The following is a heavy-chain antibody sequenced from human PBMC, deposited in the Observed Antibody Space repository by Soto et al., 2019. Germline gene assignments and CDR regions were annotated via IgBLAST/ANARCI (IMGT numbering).Heavy chain of an antibody. CDR1: GGSVSSGSYY. CDR3: ASIPGDYYYYGMDV. V-gene: IGHV4-61*01. CDR2: IYYSGST. Sequence: SETLSLTCTVSGGSVSSGSYYWSWIRQPPGKGLEWIGYIYYSGSTNYNPSLKSRVTISVDTSKNQFSLKLSSVTAADTAVYYCASIPGDYYYYGMDVWGQGTTVTVSS. J-gene: IGHJ6*02.